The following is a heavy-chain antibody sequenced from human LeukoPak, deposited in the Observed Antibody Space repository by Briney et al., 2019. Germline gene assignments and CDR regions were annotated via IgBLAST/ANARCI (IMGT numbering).Heavy chain of an antibody. D-gene: IGHD6-19*01. V-gene: IGHV3-30*04. Sequence: GGSLRLSCAASGFTFSSYAMHWVRQAPGKGLEWVAVISYDGSNKYYADSVKGRFTISRDNSKNTLYLQMNSLRAEDTAVYYCARGGDSSGFDYWGQGILVTVSS. CDR1: GFTFSSYA. CDR3: ARGGDSSGFDY. J-gene: IGHJ4*02. CDR2: ISYDGSNK.